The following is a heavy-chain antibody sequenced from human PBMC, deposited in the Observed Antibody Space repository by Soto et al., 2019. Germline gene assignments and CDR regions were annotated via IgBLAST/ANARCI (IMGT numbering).Heavy chain of an antibody. CDR1: GFTFSSYW. V-gene: IGHV3-74*01. CDR3: ARAPSGEFDS. D-gene: IGHD3-3*01. Sequence: GGSLRLSCAASGFTFSSYWMHWVRQAPGKGLVWVSRINTDGSSTTYADSVKGRFSISRDNAKNTLNLQMNSLRAEDTAVYYCARAPSGEFDSWGQGTLVNVSS. CDR2: INTDGSST. J-gene: IGHJ4*02.